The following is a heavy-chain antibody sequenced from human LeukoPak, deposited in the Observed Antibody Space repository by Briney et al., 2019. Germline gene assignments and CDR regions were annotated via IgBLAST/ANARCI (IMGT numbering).Heavy chain of an antibody. J-gene: IGHJ5*02. D-gene: IGHD6-19*01. CDR2: IYYSGST. CDR3: ARDSSGWSSWFDP. CDR1: XGSIXXXX. Sequence: LXXXXAXGSIXXXXWSXVXQXXGXGXEWXGYIYYSGSTNYNPSLKSRVTISVDTSKNQFSLKLSSVTAADTAVYYCARDSSGWSSWFDPWGQGTLVTVSS. V-gene: IGHV4-59*01.